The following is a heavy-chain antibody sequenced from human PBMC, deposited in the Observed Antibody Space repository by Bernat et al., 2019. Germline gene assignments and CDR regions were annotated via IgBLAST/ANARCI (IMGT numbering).Heavy chain of an antibody. CDR1: GFTFSSYA. CDR2: ISTDGSIE. J-gene: IGHJ5*02. D-gene: IGHD3-22*01. V-gene: IGHV3-30*04. CDR3: ARAYYFDGRVREGFDP. Sequence: VQLLESGGGLVQPGRSLRLSCAASGFTFSSYAMHWVRQAPGKGLEWVAVISTDGSIEYYADPVKGRFTISRDNAKNTLFLQMNSLRVEDTAVYYCARAYYFDGRVREGFDPWGQGTLVTVSS.